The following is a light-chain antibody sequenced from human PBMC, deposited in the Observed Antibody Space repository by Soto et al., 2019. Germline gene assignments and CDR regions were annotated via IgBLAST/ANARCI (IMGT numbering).Light chain of an antibody. J-gene: IGKJ1*01. CDR1: QSISSW. Sequence: DIQMTQSPSTLSASVGDRVTITCRASQSISSWLAWYQQKPGKAPKLLIYDASSLESGVPSRFRGSGSGTEFTLTISILQPDDFATYYCQQYNSYWTFGQGTKVEIK. CDR2: DAS. CDR3: QQYNSYWT. V-gene: IGKV1-5*01.